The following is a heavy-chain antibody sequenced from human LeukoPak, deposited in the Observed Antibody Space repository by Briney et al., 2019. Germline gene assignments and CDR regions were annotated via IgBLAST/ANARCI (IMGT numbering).Heavy chain of an antibody. D-gene: IGHD1-26*01. J-gene: IGHJ3*02. CDR3: ARSGRGGAFDI. V-gene: IGHV3-21*01. CDR2: ISSSSSYI. CDR1: GFTFSSYS. Sequence: KPGGPLRLSCAASGFTFSSYSMNWVRQAPGKGLEWVSSISSSSSYIYYADSVKGRFTISGDNAKNTQYLQMSSLRAEDTAVYYCARSGRGGAFDIWGQGTMVTVSS.